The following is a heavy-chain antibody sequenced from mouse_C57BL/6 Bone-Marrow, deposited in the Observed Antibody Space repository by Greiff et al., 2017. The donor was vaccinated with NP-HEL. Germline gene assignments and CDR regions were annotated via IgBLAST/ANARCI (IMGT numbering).Heavy chain of an antibody. D-gene: IGHD1-1*01. CDR3: ARHDYYGSSFYFDY. V-gene: IGHV5-6*01. J-gene: IGHJ2*01. CDR2: ISSGGSYT. Sequence: EVKVVESGGDLVKPGGSLKLSCAASGFTFSSYGMSWVRQTPDKRLEWVATISSGGSYTYYPDSVKGRFTISRDNAKNTLYLQMSSLKSEDTAMYYCARHDYYGSSFYFDYWGQGTTLTVSS. CDR1: GFTFSSYG.